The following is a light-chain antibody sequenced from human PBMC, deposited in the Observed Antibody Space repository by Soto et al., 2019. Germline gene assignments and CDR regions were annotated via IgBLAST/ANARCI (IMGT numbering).Light chain of an antibody. V-gene: IGLV2-23*02. CDR3: CSYAGSTFYA. Sequence: QSVLTQPASVSGSPGQSITISCTGTSSDVGSYSLVSWYQQHPGKAPKLMIYEVSKRPSGVSNRFSGSKSGNTASLTISGLQAEDEADYYCCSYAGSTFYAFGTGTKVT. J-gene: IGLJ1*01. CDR1: SSDVGSYSL. CDR2: EVS.